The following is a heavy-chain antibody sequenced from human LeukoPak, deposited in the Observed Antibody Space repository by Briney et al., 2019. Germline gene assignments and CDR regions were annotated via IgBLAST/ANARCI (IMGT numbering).Heavy chain of an antibody. V-gene: IGHV3-74*01. CDR1: GFTFSSYE. CDR2: ISSDGTNA. J-gene: IGHJ4*02. CDR3: VLLSLTPG. D-gene: IGHD3-10*01. Sequence: HAGGSLRLSCAVSGFTFSSYEMNWVRQAPGKGLVWVSRISSDGTNANYADSVKGRFTISRDNAKNTLYLQMNSLRAEDTAVYYCVLLSLTPGWGQGTLVTVSS.